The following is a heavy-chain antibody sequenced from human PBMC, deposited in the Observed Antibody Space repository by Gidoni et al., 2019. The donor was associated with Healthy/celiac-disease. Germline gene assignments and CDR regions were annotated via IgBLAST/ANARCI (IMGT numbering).Heavy chain of an antibody. D-gene: IGHD2-21*02. Sequence: EVQLVESGGGLVQPGGSLRLSCAASGFTFSSNYMSWVRQAPGKGLEWVSVIYSGGSTYYADSVKGRFTISRDNSKNTLYLQMNSLRAEDTAVYYCARGHCGGDCYFDAFDIWGQGTMVTVSS. CDR2: IYSGGST. J-gene: IGHJ3*02. CDR3: ARGHCGGDCYFDAFDI. CDR1: GFTFSSNY. V-gene: IGHV3-66*02.